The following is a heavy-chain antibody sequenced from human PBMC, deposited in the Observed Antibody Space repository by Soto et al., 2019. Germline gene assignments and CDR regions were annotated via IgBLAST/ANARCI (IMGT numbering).Heavy chain of an antibody. CDR1: GFTFSSYG. D-gene: IGHD3-3*01. J-gene: IGHJ6*02. CDR3: ARDFDEGVLEWKYYGMDV. Sequence: QVQLVESGGGVVQPGRSLRLSCAASGFTFSSYGMHWVRQAPGKGLEWVAVIWYDGSNKYYADSVKGRFTISRDNSKNTPYLQMNSLRAEDTAVYYCARDFDEGVLEWKYYGMDVWGQGTTVTVSS. V-gene: IGHV3-33*01. CDR2: IWYDGSNK.